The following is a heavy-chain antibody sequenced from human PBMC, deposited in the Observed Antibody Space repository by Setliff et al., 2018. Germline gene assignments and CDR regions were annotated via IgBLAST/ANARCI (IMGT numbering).Heavy chain of an antibody. J-gene: IGHJ4*02. D-gene: IGHD3-10*01. V-gene: IGHV3-11*04. CDR2: ISVTGSAI. CDR1: GFTLGDYY. CDR3: VGAGTYSY. Sequence: GGSLRLSCAASGFTLGDYYMAWVRQAPGKGLEWISYISVTGSAIYYADSVKGRFTISRDNAKKSLYLQMNNLRTEDTAVYYCVGAGTYSYWGQGTLVTVSS.